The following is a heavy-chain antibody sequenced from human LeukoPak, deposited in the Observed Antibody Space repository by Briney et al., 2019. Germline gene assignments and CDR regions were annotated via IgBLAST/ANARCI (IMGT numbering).Heavy chain of an antibody. Sequence: PGGSLRLSCAASGFTFSSYAMSWVRQAPGKGLEGVSAVSGTGESTYYADSVKGRFTISRDNSKNTLYLQMNSLRAEDTAVYYCAKSSYDYVWGSYRSFDYWGQGTLVTVSS. CDR2: VSGTGEST. CDR1: GFTFSSYA. D-gene: IGHD3-16*02. V-gene: IGHV3-23*01. CDR3: AKSSYDYVWGSYRSFDY. J-gene: IGHJ4*02.